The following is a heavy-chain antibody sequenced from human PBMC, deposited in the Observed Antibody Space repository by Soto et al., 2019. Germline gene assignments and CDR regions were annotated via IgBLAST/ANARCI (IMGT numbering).Heavy chain of an antibody. J-gene: IGHJ4*02. V-gene: IGHV3-23*01. CDR3: VRCGGNSCYSLPFDY. CDR1: GFTFSSYA. Sequence: GGSLRLSCAASGFTFSSYAMSWLRQAPGKGLEWVSIISGTGLTTYYADSVKGRFTISRDNSKNTLFLQMNSLRAEDTAVYYCVRCGGNSCYSLPFDYWGQGTLVTVSS. CDR2: ISGTGLTT. D-gene: IGHD2-15*01.